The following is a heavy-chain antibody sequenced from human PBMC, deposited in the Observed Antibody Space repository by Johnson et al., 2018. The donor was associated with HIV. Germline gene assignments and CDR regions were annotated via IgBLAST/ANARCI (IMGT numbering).Heavy chain of an antibody. D-gene: IGHD3-16*01. CDR3: VRDIPRGSRAFDI. Sequence: VQLVESGGVVVQPGGSLRLSCAASGFTFDDYAFHWVRQAPGKGLEWVSGISWNGGTLGYADSVKGRFTISRDNAKNSLLLQMNSLRPEDTALYYCVRDIPRGSRAFDIWGQGTMVIVSS. J-gene: IGHJ3*02. CDR2: ISWNGGTL. CDR1: GFTFDDYA. V-gene: IGHV3-9*01.